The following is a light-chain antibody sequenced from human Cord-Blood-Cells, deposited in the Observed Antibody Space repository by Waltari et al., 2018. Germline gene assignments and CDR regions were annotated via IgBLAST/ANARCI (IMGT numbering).Light chain of an antibody. Sequence: EIVLTQSPATLSLSPGERATLSCRASQSVSSYLAWYQKKPGQAPRLLIYDASNRATGIPARFSGSGSGTDFTLTISSLEPEDFAVDYCQQRSNWLTFGGGTKVEIK. J-gene: IGKJ4*01. V-gene: IGKV3-11*01. CDR2: DAS. CDR1: QSVSSY. CDR3: QQRSNWLT.